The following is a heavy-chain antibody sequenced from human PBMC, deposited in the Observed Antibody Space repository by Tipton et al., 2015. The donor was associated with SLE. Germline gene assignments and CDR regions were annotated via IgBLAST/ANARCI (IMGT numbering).Heavy chain of an antibody. J-gene: IGHJ2*01. D-gene: IGHD6-19*01. CDR3: ARPAPSSVYWYFDL. V-gene: IGHV4-59*01. CDR1: GGSFSSYY. CDR2: IYYSGST. Sequence: TLSLTCAVYGGSFSSYYWSWIRQPPGKGLEWIGYIYYSGSTNYNPSLESRVTISVDTSKNQFSLKLSSVTAADTAVYYCARPAPSSVYWYFDLWGRGTLLTVSS.